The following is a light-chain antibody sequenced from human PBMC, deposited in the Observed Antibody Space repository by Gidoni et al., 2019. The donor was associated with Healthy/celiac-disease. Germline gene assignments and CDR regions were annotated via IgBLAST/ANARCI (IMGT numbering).Light chain of an antibody. Sequence: DIQMTQSPSSLSASVGDRVTITCQASQDISNYLNWYQQKPGKAPKLLIYDASNLETGVPSRFSGSGSGTDVTFTSSSLQPEDIATYYCQQYDNLLVYTFGQGTKLEIK. J-gene: IGKJ2*01. CDR2: DAS. CDR3: QQYDNLLVYT. V-gene: IGKV1-33*01. CDR1: QDISNY.